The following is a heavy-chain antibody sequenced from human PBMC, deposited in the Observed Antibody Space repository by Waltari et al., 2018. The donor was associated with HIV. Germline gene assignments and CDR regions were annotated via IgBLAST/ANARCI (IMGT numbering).Heavy chain of an antibody. CDR3: AAVFYFDSSSYYFFDY. CDR1: GFTFTSSA. CDR2: IVVGSGHT. Sequence: QMQLVQSGPEVKKPGSSVKVSCKASGFTFTSSAVKWVRQARGQSLEWIGWIVVGSGHTSYAQKFQERVTITRDMSTSTAYMELSSLRSEDTAVYYCAAVFYFDSSSYYFFDYWGQGTLVTVSS. D-gene: IGHD3-22*01. V-gene: IGHV1-58*01. J-gene: IGHJ4*02.